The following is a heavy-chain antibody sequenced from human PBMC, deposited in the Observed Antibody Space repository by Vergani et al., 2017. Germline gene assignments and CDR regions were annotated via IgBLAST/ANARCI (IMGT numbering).Heavy chain of an antibody. CDR3: ARDEYYYDSSGSYYGYFQH. Sequence: QVQLVESGGGLVKPGGSLRLSCAASGFTFSNYYMSWIRQAPGKGLEWVSYISSSGSTIYYAYFVKGRFTISRDNAKNSMYLQMNSLRAEDTAVYYCARDEYYYDSSGSYYGYFQHWGQGTLVTVSS. CDR1: GFTFSNYY. D-gene: IGHD3-22*01. V-gene: IGHV3-11*01. CDR2: ISSSGSTI. J-gene: IGHJ1*01.